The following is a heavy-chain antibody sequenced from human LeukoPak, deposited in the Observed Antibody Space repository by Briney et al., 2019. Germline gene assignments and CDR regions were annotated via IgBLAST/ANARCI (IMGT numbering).Heavy chain of an antibody. CDR2: IIPIFGTA. CDR3: ARVGPGGSCPGD. D-gene: IGHD2-15*01. CDR1: GPTFSSYA. J-gene: IGHJ4*02. V-gene: IGHV1-69*01. Sequence: SVEVSCKASGPTFSSYAISWVRQAPGQGLEWMGGIIPIFGTANYAQKFQGRVTITADESTSTAYMELSSLRSEDTAVYYCARVGPGGSCPGDWGQGTLVTVSS.